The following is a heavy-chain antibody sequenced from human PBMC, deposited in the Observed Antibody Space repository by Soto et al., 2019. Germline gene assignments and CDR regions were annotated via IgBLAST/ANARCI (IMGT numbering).Heavy chain of an antibody. V-gene: IGHV1-69*02. Sequence: GASVKVSCKASGGTFSSYTISWVRQAPGQGLEWMGRIIPILGIANYAQKFQGRVTITADKSTSTAYMELSSLRSEDTAVYYCATTNARSFPRGSSAAANYGMDVWGQGTTVTVSS. J-gene: IGHJ6*02. CDR3: ATTNARSFPRGSSAAANYGMDV. CDR2: IIPILGIA. CDR1: GGTFSSYT. D-gene: IGHD6-13*01.